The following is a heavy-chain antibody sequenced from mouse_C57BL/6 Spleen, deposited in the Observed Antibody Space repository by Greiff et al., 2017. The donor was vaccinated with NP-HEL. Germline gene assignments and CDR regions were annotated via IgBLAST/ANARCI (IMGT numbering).Heavy chain of an antibody. V-gene: IGHV1-76*01. J-gene: IGHJ3*01. CDR2: IYPGSGNT. Sequence: VQLQQSGAELVRPGASVKLSCKASGYTFTDYYINWVTQRPGQGLEWLARIYPGSGNTYYNEKFKGKATLNAETSSSTAYMQLSSLTSEDSAVYFCARGGDYDVLCFADWGQGTLVTVAA. CDR1: GYTFTDYY. D-gene: IGHD2-4*01. CDR3: ARGGDYDVLCFAD.